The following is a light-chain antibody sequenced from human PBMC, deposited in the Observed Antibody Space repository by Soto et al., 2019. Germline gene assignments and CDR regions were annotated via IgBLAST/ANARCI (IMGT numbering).Light chain of an antibody. CDR3: GSWDSSLSAYV. J-gene: IGLJ1*01. V-gene: IGLV1-51*01. CDR2: DDD. Sequence: QSGLTQPPSVSAAPRQRVTISFSGSSSNIGGNSVSWYQQLPGRAPKLLMYDDDKRPSGIPGRFSDSKSGTSATLGITGFQTGDEADYYCGSWDSSLSAYVFGTGTKVTVL. CDR1: SSNIGGNS.